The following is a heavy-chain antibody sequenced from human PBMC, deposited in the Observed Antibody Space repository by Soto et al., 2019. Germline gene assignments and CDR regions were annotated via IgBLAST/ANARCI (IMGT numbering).Heavy chain of an antibody. CDR3: ARLRFLKYSSSSHAFDI. J-gene: IGHJ3*02. D-gene: IGHD6-6*01. CDR2: IYYSGST. Sequence: SETLSLTCTVSGGSISSYYWSWIRQPPGKGLEWIGYIYYSGSTNYNPSLKSRVTISVDTSKNQFSLKLSSVTAADTAVYYCARLRFLKYSSSSHAFDIWGQGTMVTVSS. V-gene: IGHV4-59*08. CDR1: GGSISSYY.